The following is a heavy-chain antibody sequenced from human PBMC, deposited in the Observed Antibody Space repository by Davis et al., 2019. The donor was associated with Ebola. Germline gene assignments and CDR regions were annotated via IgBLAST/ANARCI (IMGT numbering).Heavy chain of an antibody. D-gene: IGHD5-12*01. J-gene: IGHJ1*01. CDR3: AKPLWQVATFAEYFQH. CDR1: GFTFSSYW. Sequence: GESLKISCAASGFTFSSYWMSWVRQAPGKGLEWVANIKQDGSEKYYVDSVKGRFTISRDNAKNSLYLQMNSLRAEDTAVYYCAKPLWQVATFAEYFQHWGQGTLVTVSS. V-gene: IGHV3-7*03. CDR2: IKQDGSEK.